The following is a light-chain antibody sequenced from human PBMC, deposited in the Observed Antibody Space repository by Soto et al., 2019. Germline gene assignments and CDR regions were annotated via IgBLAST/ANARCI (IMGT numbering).Light chain of an antibody. CDR2: GAS. CDR3: QQYGGSSWT. Sequence: EIVLTQSPGTLSLSPGERATLSCRASQSVSSSYLAWYQQKPGQAPRLLIYGASSRATGIPDRFIGSGSGTDFTLTISRLAPEDFAVYYCQQYGGSSWTFGQGTKVDIK. J-gene: IGKJ1*01. V-gene: IGKV3-20*01. CDR1: QSVSSSY.